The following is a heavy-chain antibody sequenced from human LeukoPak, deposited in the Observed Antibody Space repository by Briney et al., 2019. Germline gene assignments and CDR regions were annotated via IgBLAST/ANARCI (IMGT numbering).Heavy chain of an antibody. CDR2: INHSGST. V-gene: IGHV4-34*01. J-gene: IGHJ4*02. D-gene: IGHD4-17*01. CDR1: GGSFSGYY. Sequence: SETLSLTCAVYGGSFSGYYWSWIRQPPGKGLEWIGEINHSGSTNYNPSLKSQVTISVDTSKNQFSLKLSSVTAADTAVYYCARARLAIDYWGQGTLVTVSS. CDR3: ARARLAIDY.